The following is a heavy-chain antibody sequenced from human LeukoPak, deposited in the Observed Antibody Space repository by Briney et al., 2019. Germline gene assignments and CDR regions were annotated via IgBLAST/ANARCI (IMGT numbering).Heavy chain of an antibody. CDR3: ARDRGHYDFWSGYYFYMDV. J-gene: IGHJ6*03. D-gene: IGHD3-3*01. CDR1: GYTFTGYY. Sequence: GASVKVSCKASGYTFTGYYMHWVRQAPGQGLEWMGWINPNSGGTNYAQKFQGRVTMTRDTSISTAYMELSRLRSDDTAVYYCARDRGHYDFWSGYYFYMDVWGKGTTVTVSS. CDR2: INPNSGGT. V-gene: IGHV1-2*02.